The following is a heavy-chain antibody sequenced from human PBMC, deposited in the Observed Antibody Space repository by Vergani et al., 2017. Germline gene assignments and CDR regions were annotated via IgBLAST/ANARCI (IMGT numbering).Heavy chain of an antibody. V-gene: IGHV3-66*01. CDR3: ARVFYYGSGSYPNY. J-gene: IGHJ4*02. Sequence: EVQLVESGGGLVQPGRSLRLSCAASGFSFDDYAMHWVRQAPGKGLEWVSVIYSGGSTYYADSVKGRFTISRDNSKNTLYLQMNSLRAEDTDVYYCARVFYYGSGSYPNYWGQGTLVTVSS. CDR2: IYSGGST. D-gene: IGHD3-10*01. CDR1: GFSFDDYA.